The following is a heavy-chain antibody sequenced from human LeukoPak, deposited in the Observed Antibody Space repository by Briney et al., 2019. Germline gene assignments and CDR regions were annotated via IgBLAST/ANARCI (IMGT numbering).Heavy chain of an antibody. V-gene: IGHV4-59*01. CDR2: IYYSGST. CDR1: GGSISSYY. CDR3: ARVRAVAGCADY. J-gene: IGHJ4*02. Sequence: SETLSLTCTVSGGSISSYYWSWIRQPPGKGLEWIGYIYYSGSTNYNPSLKSRVTISVDTSKNQFSLKLSSVTAADTAVYYCARVRAVAGCADYWGQGTLVTVSS. D-gene: IGHD6-19*01.